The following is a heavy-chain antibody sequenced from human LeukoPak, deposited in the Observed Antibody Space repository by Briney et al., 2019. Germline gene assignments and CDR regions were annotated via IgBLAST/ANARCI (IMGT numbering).Heavy chain of an antibody. V-gene: IGHV4-30-4*01. Sequence: SETLSLTCSVSGGSISSGDYFWTWIRQPPGKGLEYIGYIYYSGTTYYNPSLKSRITMSVDMSANQFSLRLTSVSAADTAVYYCTRAYWVGFHFDSWGQGILVSVSS. J-gene: IGHJ4*02. CDR3: TRAYWVGFHFDS. CDR2: IYYSGTT. CDR1: GGSISSGDYF. D-gene: IGHD2-21*01.